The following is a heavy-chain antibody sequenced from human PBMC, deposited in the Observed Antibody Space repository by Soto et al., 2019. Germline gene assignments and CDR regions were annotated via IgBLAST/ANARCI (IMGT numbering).Heavy chain of an antibody. V-gene: IGHV4-39*02. Sequence: QLQLQESGPGLVKPSETLSLTCTVSGGSISNILDYWAWIRQPTGKGLEWIGSIYYSGTSYYNPSLESRVTIATDTAKNHCSRKLSSGPAADTAFYYCATTRRSGTTGGGSYWGQGTLVTVSS. CDR3: ATTRRSGTTGGGSY. D-gene: IGHD3-16*01. CDR1: GGSISNILDY. J-gene: IGHJ4*02. CDR2: IYYSGTS.